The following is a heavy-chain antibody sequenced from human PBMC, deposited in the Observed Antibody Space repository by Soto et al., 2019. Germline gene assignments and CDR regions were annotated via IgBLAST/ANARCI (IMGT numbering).Heavy chain of an antibody. CDR3: ARDGSGH. Sequence: EVQLVESGGGLVQPGGSLRLSCAASGLTVSTNPMIWVRQAPGKGLEWVSVIYTGGGTHYADSVKGRFTMSRDNSKDTVNLQMNSLRPEDTAVYYCARDGSGHWGQGTLVTVSS. CDR2: IYTGGGT. J-gene: IGHJ4*02. CDR1: GLTVSTNP. V-gene: IGHV3-66*01.